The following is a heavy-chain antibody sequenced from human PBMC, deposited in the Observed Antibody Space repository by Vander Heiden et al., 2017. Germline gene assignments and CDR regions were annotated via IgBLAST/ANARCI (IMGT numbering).Heavy chain of an antibody. J-gene: IGHJ4*02. CDR1: GFNFSRYW. D-gene: IGHD2-15*01. V-gene: IGHV3-74*01. CDR3: AGYCGGGVCYPAH. Sequence: EEQLVESGGGLVQPGGSLRLSCAAFGFNFSRYWMHWVRQAPGKGLVWVSRINTEGSSTTYADYVKGRFTISRDNAKNTLYLQMNSLRAEDSAVYYCAGYCGGGVCYPAHWGQGTLVTVSS. CDR2: INTEGSST.